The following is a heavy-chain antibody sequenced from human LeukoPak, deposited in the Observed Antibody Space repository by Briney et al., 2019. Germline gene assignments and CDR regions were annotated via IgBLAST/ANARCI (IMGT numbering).Heavy chain of an antibody. CDR3: ARDPKYYYGSGMSY. J-gene: IGHJ4*02. CDR1: GFSISNYS. D-gene: IGHD3-10*01. CDR2: ISSSSSYI. Sequence: PGGSLRLSCAGTGFSISNYSMNWVRQAPGKGLEWVSSISSSSSYIYYADSVKGRFTISRDNAKNSLYLQMNSLRAEDTAVYYCARDPKYYYGSGMSYWGQGTLVTVSS. V-gene: IGHV3-21*01.